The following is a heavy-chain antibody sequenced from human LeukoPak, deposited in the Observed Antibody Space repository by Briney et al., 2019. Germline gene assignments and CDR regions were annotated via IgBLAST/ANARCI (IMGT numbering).Heavy chain of an antibody. V-gene: IGHV1-2*02. D-gene: IGHD1-26*01. CDR2: INPNSGGT. Sequence: SVKVSCKASGYTFTGFYMHWVRQAPGQGLEWMGWINPNSGGTNYAQKFQGRVTMTRDTSISTAYMELSRLRSDDTAVYYCASCIVGAPPELDYWGQRTLVTVSS. J-gene: IGHJ4*02. CDR1: GYTFTGFY. CDR3: ASCIVGAPPELDY.